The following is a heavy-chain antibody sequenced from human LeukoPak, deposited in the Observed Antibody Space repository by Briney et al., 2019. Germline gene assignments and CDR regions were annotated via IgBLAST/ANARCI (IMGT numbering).Heavy chain of an antibody. CDR1: GGTFSSYA. Sequence: SVKVSCKASGGTFSSYAISWARQAPGQGLEWMGGIIPIFGTANYAQKFQGRVTITADESTSTAYMELSSLRSEDTAVYYCATLQGDGPFFDYWGQGTLVTVSS. V-gene: IGHV1-69*01. CDR2: IIPIFGTA. CDR3: ATLQGDGPFFDY. J-gene: IGHJ4*02. D-gene: IGHD4-17*01.